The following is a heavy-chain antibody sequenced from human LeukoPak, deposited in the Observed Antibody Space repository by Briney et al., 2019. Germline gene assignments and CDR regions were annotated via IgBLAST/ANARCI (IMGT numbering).Heavy chain of an antibody. D-gene: IGHD5-24*01. Sequence: SETLSLTCAVSGGSFSRYYWSWIRQSPGKGLEWIAEIYHRGDTNYNPSVKTRVTISVDTSKNQFSLKLRSLSAADTAVYYCARGATISETGYFDFWGQGTLVTVSS. CDR1: GGSFSRYY. V-gene: IGHV4-34*01. J-gene: IGHJ4*03. CDR3: ARGATISETGYFDF. CDR2: IYHRGDT.